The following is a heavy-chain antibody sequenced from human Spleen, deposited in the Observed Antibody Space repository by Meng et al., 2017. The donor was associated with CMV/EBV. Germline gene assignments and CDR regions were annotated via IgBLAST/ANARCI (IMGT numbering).Heavy chain of an antibody. CDR3: AGGYCGGDCYPFDY. CDR1: GGSISSGDYY. J-gene: IGHJ4*02. V-gene: IGHV4-30-4*08. CDR2: IYYSGST. Sequence: SETLSLTCTVSGGSISSGDYYWSWIRQPPGKGLEWIGYIYYSGSTYYNPSLKSRVTISVDTSKNQFSLKLSSVTAADTAVYYCAGGYCGGDCYPFDYWGQGTLVTVSS. D-gene: IGHD2-21*01.